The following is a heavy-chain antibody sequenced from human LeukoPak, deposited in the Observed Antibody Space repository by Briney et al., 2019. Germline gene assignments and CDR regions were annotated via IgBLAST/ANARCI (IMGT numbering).Heavy chain of an antibody. D-gene: IGHD3-10*01. J-gene: IGHJ4*02. CDR1: GYTFTGYY. CDR3: ARVWFGEYIPFDY. Sequence: ASVKVSCKASGYTFTGYYMHWVRQAPGQGLEWMGWINPNSGGTNYAQKFQGRVTMTRNTSISTAYMELSSLRSEDSAVYYCARVWFGEYIPFDYWGQGTLVTVSS. V-gene: IGHV1-2*02. CDR2: INPNSGGT.